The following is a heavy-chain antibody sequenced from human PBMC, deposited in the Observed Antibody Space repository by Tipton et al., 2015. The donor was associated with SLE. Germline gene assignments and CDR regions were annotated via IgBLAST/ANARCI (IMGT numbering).Heavy chain of an antibody. J-gene: IGHJ4*02. Sequence: SLRLSCAASGFTFSTYAMHWVRQAPGKGLEWVAVISYDGSNKYYTDSVKGRFTISRDNSKNTLYLQMNSLRAEDTAVYYCARALYGDQYYFDYWGQGTLVTVSS. CDR2: ISYDGSNK. CDR3: ARALYGDQYYFDY. D-gene: IGHD4-17*01. V-gene: IGHV3-30*04. CDR1: GFTFSTYA.